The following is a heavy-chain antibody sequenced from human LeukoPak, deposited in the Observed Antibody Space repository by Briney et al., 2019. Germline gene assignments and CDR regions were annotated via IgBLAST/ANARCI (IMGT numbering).Heavy chain of an antibody. V-gene: IGHV3-23*01. Sequence: GGSLRLSCAASGFTFSSYAMSWVRQAPGKGLEWVSAISGSAGNTYDADSVKGRFTISRGNSKNTLYLQMNSLRAEDTAVYYCATTKRYCTNGVCYTTSSYYFDYWGQGTLVTVSP. J-gene: IGHJ4*02. D-gene: IGHD2-8*01. CDR1: GFTFSSYA. CDR3: ATTKRYCTNGVCYTTSSYYFDY. CDR2: ISGSAGNT.